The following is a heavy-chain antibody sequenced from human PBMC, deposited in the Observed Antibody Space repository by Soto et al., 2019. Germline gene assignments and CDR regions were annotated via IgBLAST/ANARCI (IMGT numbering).Heavy chain of an antibody. CDR3: ARLGDYDSSGPSPSSDY. CDR1: GGTFSSYA. D-gene: IGHD3-22*01. J-gene: IGHJ4*02. Sequence: GASVKVSCKASGGTFSSYAISWVRQAPGQGLEWMGGIIPIFGTANYAQKFQGRVTITADESTSTAYMELSSLRSEDTAVYYCARLGDYDSSGPSPSSDYWGQGTLVTVSS. V-gene: IGHV1-69*13. CDR2: IIPIFGTA.